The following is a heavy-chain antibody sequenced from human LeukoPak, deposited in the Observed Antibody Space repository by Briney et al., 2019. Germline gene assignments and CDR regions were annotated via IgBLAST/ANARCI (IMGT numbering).Heavy chain of an antibody. D-gene: IGHD6-13*01. CDR2: IYTSAST. CDR1: GGSISSYY. Sequence: SETLSLTCTVSGGSISSYYWSWIRQPAGKGLEWIGRIYTSASTNYNPSLKSRVTMSVDTSKNQFSLKLSSVTAADTAVYYCARNGAAARKNYYYYYGMDVWGQGTTVTVSS. V-gene: IGHV4-4*07. J-gene: IGHJ6*02. CDR3: ARNGAAARKNYYYYYGMDV.